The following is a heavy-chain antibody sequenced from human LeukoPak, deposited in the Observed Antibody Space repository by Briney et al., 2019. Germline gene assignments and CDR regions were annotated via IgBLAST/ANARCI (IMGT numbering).Heavy chain of an antibody. Sequence: SGGSLRLSCAASGFTFSSYAMHWVRQAPGKGLEWVAVISYDGSNKYYADSVKGRFTISRDNSKNTLYLQMNSLRAEDTAVYYCARDLAIAVAGSLDPWGQGTLVTVSS. J-gene: IGHJ5*02. D-gene: IGHD6-19*01. CDR2: ISYDGSNK. CDR1: GFTFSSYA. V-gene: IGHV3-30-3*01. CDR3: ARDLAIAVAGSLDP.